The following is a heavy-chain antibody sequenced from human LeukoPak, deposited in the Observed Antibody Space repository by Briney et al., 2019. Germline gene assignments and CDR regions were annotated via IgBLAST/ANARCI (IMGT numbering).Heavy chain of an antibody. Sequence: PSETLSLTCAVYGGSFSGYYWGWIRQPPGKGLEWIGSIYHSGSTYYNPSLKSRVIISVDTSKNQFSLKLSSVTAADTAVYYCARDVQNYYGSGTLYYFDYWGQGTLVTVSS. CDR1: GGSFSGYY. CDR2: IYHSGST. D-gene: IGHD3-10*01. V-gene: IGHV4-38-2*02. J-gene: IGHJ4*02. CDR3: ARDVQNYYGSGTLYYFDY.